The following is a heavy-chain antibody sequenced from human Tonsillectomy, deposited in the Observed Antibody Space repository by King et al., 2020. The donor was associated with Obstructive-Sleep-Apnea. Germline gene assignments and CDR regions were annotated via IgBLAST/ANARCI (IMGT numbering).Heavy chain of an antibody. V-gene: IGHV4-38-2*02. J-gene: IGHJ4*02. CDR2: IYHSGNT. Sequence: QLQESGPGLVKPSETLSLTCTVSGYSISSGYYCGWIRQPPGKGLDWIGSIYHSGNTYYNPSLKSRVTISVDTSKKQISLKLSSVTAADTAVYFCARDHYYDSSGGSDYWGQGTLVTVSS. CDR3: ARDHYYDSSGGSDY. D-gene: IGHD3-22*01. CDR1: GYSISSGYY.